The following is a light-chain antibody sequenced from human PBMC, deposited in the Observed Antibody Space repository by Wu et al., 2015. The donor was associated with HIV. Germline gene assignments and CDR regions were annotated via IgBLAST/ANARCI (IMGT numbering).Light chain of an antibody. Sequence: EIVLTQSPGTLSLSPGERATLSCRASQSVSSSYFAWYQQRPGQAPRLLIKDASNRASGIPDRFSGGGSGTDFTLTITRLEPEDFAVYYCQQYGFSLTFGGGTTVEIK. CDR2: DAS. V-gene: IGKV3-20*01. CDR1: QSVSSSY. CDR3: QQYGFSLT. J-gene: IGKJ4*01.